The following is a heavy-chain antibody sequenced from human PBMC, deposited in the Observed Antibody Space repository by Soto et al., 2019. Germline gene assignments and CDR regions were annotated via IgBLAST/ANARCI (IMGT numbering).Heavy chain of an antibody. CDR3: ASGCSGGSCFSYYYYGMDV. CDR1: GGTFSSYA. CDR2: IIPIFGTA. D-gene: IGHD2-15*01. V-gene: IGHV1-69*01. J-gene: IGHJ6*02. Sequence: QVQLVQSGAEVKKPGSSVKVSCKASGGTFSSYAISWVRQAPGQGLEWMGGIIPIFGTANNAQKFQGRVTITADESTSTAYMELSSLRSEDTAVYYCASGCSGGSCFSYYYYGMDVWGQGTTVTVSS.